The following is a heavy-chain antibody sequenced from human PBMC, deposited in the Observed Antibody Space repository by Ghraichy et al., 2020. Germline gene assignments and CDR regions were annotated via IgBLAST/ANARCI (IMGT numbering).Heavy chain of an antibody. D-gene: IGHD5-12*01. V-gene: IGHV3-33*01. J-gene: IGHJ6*02. CDR2: K. CDR3: ARTSGYEGHYYQFGVDF. Sequence: KYYADSVKGRFTISRDNSENTVYLQMNSLRTEDTAVYYCARTSGYEGHYYQFGVDFRGQ.